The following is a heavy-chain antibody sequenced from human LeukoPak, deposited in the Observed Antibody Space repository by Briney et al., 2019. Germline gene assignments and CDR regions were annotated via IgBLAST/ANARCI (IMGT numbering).Heavy chain of an antibody. Sequence: ASVKVSCKASGYTFTSYDINWVRQATGQGLEWMGWMNPNSGNTGYAQKLQGRVTMTRNTSISTAYMELSSLRSEDTAVYYCARSKSGYDVGSWFDPWGQGTLVTVSS. CDR3: ARSKSGYDVGSWFDP. D-gene: IGHD5-12*01. V-gene: IGHV1-8*01. J-gene: IGHJ5*02. CDR1: GYTFTSYD. CDR2: MNPNSGNT.